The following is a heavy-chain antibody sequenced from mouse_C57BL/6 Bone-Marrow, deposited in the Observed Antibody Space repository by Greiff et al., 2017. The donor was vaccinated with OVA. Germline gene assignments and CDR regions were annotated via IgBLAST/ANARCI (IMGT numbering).Heavy chain of an antibody. Sequence: QVQLQQSGAELARPGASVKLSCKASGYTFTSYGISWVKQRTGQGLEWIGEIYPRSGNTYYNEKFKGKATLTADKSSSTSYMELRSLTSEDSAVYFCARSPSWLDFDYWGRGTTLTVSS. V-gene: IGHV1-81*01. J-gene: IGHJ2*01. CDR2: IYPRSGNT. D-gene: IGHD2-2*01. CDR1: GYTFTSYG. CDR3: ARSPSWLDFDY.